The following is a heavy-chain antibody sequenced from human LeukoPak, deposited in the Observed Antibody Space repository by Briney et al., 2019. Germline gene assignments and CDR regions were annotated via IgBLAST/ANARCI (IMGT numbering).Heavy chain of an antibody. J-gene: IGHJ6*02. Sequence: SVKVSCKASGFTFTSSAMQWVRQARGQRLEWIGWIVVGSGNTNYAQKFQERVTITRDMSTSTAYMELSSLRSEDTAVYYCAAESLAVASDYYYYGMGVWGQGTTVTVSS. V-gene: IGHV1-58*02. CDR2: IVVGSGNT. D-gene: IGHD6-19*01. CDR3: AAESLAVASDYYYYGMGV. CDR1: GFTFTSSA.